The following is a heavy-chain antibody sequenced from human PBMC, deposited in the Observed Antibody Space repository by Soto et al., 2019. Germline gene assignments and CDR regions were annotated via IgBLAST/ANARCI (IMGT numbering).Heavy chain of an antibody. D-gene: IGHD5-12*01. J-gene: IGHJ5*02. Sequence: GGSLRLSCAASGFTLSSYAMSWVRQAPGKGLEWVSTFSGTGGYTYYADSVKGRFTISRDDSKNTLFLHMNSLRAADTAVYYCARGRRALTTYDPFDPWGQGTLVTGSS. CDR3: ARGRRALTTYDPFDP. V-gene: IGHV3-23*01. CDR2: FSGTGGYT. CDR1: GFTLSSYA.